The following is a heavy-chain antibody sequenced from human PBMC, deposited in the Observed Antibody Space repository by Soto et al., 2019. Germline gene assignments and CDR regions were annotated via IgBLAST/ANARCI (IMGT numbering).Heavy chain of an antibody. CDR2: ISYDGSNK. Sequence: QVQLVESGGGVVQPGRSLRLSCAASGFTFSSYGMHWVRQAPGKGLEWVAVISYDGSNKYYADSVKGRFTISRDNSKNTLYLQMNSLRAEDTAVYYCARAPYYYYGMDVWGQGTTVTVSS. J-gene: IGHJ6*02. V-gene: IGHV3-30*03. CDR3: ARAPYYYYGMDV. CDR1: GFTFSSYG.